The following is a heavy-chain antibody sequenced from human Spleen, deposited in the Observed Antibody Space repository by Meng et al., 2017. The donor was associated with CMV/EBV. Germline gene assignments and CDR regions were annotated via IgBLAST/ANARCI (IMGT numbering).Heavy chain of an antibody. Sequence: ASVKVSCKTSGFTFTDYYLHWLRQAPGQGLEWMGWINPNTGGTNYAQKFQGRVTMTRDTSISTAYMYLSRLRSDDTAMYYCARVAYYYVSGGSNYFDYWGQGTLVTVSS. J-gene: IGHJ4*02. CDR3: ARVAYYYVSGGSNYFDY. CDR2: INPNTGGT. CDR1: GFTFTDYY. V-gene: IGHV1-2*02. D-gene: IGHD3-22*01.